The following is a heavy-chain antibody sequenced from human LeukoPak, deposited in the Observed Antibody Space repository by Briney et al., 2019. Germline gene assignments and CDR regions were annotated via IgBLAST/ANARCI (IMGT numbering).Heavy chain of an antibody. CDR1: GYTFTGYY. CDR3: ANVYSNYWEWEY. CDR2: INPNSGGT. D-gene: IGHD1-26*01. V-gene: IGHV1-2*02. J-gene: IGHJ4*02. Sequence: ASVTVSCKASGYTFTGYYLYWVRQAPGQGLEWMGWINPNSGGTNYAQKFQGRVTMTRDTSISTAYMELYSLTSDDTAVYYCANVYSNYWEWEYWGQGTLVTVSS.